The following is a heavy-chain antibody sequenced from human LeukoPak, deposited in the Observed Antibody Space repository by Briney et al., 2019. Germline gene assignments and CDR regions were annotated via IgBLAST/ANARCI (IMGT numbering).Heavy chain of an antibody. CDR2: LRSKANSYAT. V-gene: IGHV3-73*01. CDR3: TRRGYSYYYYYMDV. Sequence: GGSLRLSCAASGFTFSGSAMHWVRQASGKGLEWVGRLRSKANSYATAYAASVKGRFTISRDDSKNTAYLQMNSLKTEDTAVYYCTRRGYSYYYYYMDVWGKGTTVTVSS. J-gene: IGHJ6*03. D-gene: IGHD5-18*01. CDR1: GFTFSGSA.